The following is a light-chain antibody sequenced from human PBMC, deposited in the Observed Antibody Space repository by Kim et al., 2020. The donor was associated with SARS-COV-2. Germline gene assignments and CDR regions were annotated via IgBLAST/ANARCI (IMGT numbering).Light chain of an antibody. CDR1: NIGSKS. Sequence: SYELTQPPSVSVAPGKTARITCGGNNIGSKSVHWYQQKPGQAPVLVIYYDSDRPSGIPERFSGSNSGNTATLTISRVEAGDEADYYSQVRDSSSDLYVFG. J-gene: IGLJ1*01. CDR2: YDS. CDR3: QVRDSSSDLYV. V-gene: IGLV3-21*04.